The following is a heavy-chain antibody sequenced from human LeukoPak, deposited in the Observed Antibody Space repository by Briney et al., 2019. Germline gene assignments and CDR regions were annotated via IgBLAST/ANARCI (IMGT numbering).Heavy chain of an antibody. CDR1: GFTFSSYG. V-gene: IGHV3-30*02. D-gene: IGHD6-13*01. CDR2: IRYDGSNK. J-gene: IGHJ4*02. Sequence: GGSLRLSCAASGFTFSSYGMHWLRQAPGKGLEWVAFIRYDGSNKYYADSVKGRFTISRDNSKNTLYLQMNSLRGEDTAVYYCAKVPLIAAPKHFDYWGEGTLVTVSS. CDR3: AKVPLIAAPKHFDY.